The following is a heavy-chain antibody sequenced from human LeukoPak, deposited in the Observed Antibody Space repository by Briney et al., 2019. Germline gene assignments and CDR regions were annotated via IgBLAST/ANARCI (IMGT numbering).Heavy chain of an antibody. CDR3: ARVEVWFGELLYGWFDP. V-gene: IGHV1-18*04. CDR1: GYTFTSYG. D-gene: IGHD3-10*01. Sequence: GASVKVSCKASGYTFTSYGISWVRQAPGQGLEWVGWISAYNGNTNYAQKLQGRVTMTTDTSTSTAYMELRSLRSDDTAVYYCARVEVWFGELLYGWFDPWGQGTLVTVSS. J-gene: IGHJ5*02. CDR2: ISAYNGNT.